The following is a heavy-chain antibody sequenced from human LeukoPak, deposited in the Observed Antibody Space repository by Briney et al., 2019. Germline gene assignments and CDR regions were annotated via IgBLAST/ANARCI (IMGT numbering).Heavy chain of an antibody. J-gene: IGHJ3*02. Sequence: SETLSLTCAVSADSFSSHYWTWIRQPPGKGLEWIGYISYIGSTNYNTSLKSRVTISIDTSKNQFSLELSSVTAADTAVYYCARDLVTVTKGFDIWGQGTMVSVSS. CDR1: ADSFSSHY. CDR3: ARDLVTVTKGFDI. V-gene: IGHV4-59*11. CDR2: ISYIGST. D-gene: IGHD4-17*01.